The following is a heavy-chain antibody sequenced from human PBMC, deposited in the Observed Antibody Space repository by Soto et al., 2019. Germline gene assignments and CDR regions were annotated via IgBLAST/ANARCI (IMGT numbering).Heavy chain of an antibody. CDR1: GYNFAGYW. CDR2: IYPSDSDT. V-gene: IGHV5-51*01. J-gene: IGHJ4*02. CDR3: ARGGVSTRTFDY. Sequence: WESLKISCKGSGYNFAGYWIAWVRQMPGKGLELMGIIYPSDSDTRYRPSFQGQVTISADKSISSAYLQWSSLRASDTAMYYCARGGVSTRTFDYWGQGTPVTVSS. D-gene: IGHD3-3*01.